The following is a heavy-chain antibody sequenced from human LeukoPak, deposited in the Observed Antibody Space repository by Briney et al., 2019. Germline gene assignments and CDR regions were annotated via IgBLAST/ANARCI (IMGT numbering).Heavy chain of an antibody. V-gene: IGHV4-31*02. J-gene: IGHJ6*02. D-gene: IGHD5-18*01. CDR2: IYYSGST. CDR1: GFTFSSYA. CDR3: ASSGYSYADPGYYYYGMDA. Sequence: LRLSCAASGFTFSSYAMSWIRQHPGKGLEWIGYIYYSGSTYYNPSLKSRVTISVDTSKNQFSLKLSSVTAADTAVYYCASSGYSYADPGYYYYGMDAWGQGTTVTVSS.